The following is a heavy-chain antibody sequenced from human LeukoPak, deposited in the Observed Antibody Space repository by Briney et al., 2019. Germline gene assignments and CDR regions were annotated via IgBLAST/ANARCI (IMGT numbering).Heavy chain of an antibody. CDR2: IRGDGGDT. Sequence: GGSLRLSCTVSGFTFSSYWMHWVRQAPGKGLEWVSRIRGDGGDTNYADSVKGRLTVSRDNAKNTLYLQMNSLTTEDTAVYFCARDRVLGSGSSDYWGQGTLVTVSS. V-gene: IGHV3-74*01. CDR1: GFTFSSYW. CDR3: ARDRVLGSGSSDY. D-gene: IGHD3-10*01. J-gene: IGHJ4*02.